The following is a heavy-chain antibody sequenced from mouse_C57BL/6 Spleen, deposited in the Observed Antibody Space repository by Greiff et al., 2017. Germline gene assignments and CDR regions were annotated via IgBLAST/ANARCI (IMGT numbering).Heavy chain of an antibody. Sequence: EVQGVESGGGLVKPGGSLKLSCAASGFTFSDFGLNWVRQPPETGLEWVEYISSGSGPIYYAAQLKGGFTISRDNAKNTLFLQMTSLRSEDTAMYYCARRLLHYYAMDYWGQGTSVTVSS. J-gene: IGHJ4*01. CDR1: GFTFSDFG. CDR3: ARRLLHYYAMDY. V-gene: IGHV5-17*01. D-gene: IGHD2-3*01. CDR2: ISSGSGPI.